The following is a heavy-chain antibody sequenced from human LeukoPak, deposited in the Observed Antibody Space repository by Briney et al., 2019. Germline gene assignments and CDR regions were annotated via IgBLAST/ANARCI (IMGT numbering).Heavy chain of an antibody. V-gene: IGHV1-8*01. CDR2: MNPNSGNT. CDR1: GYTFTSYG. J-gene: IGHJ4*02. Sequence: ASVKVSCKASGYTFTSYGINWVRQATGQGLEWMGWMNPNSGNTGYAQKFQGRVTMTRNTSISTAYMELSSLRSEDTAVYYCARAGSSAYCGGDCYPHPIDYWGQGTLVTVSS. CDR3: ARAGSSAYCGGDCYPHPIDY. D-gene: IGHD2-21*02.